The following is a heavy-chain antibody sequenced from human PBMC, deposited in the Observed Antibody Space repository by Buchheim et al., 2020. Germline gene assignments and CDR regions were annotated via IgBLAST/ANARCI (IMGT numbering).Heavy chain of an antibody. Sequence: EVQLVESGGGLVQPGGSLRLSCAASGFTFSDHYMDWVRQAPGKGLEWVGRSRNKAHSYTTAYAASGKGRFTISRDDSKNSLYLQMNSLKTEDTAVYYCARGGSSGYYYFDDWGQGTL. CDR3: ARGGSSGYYYFDD. D-gene: IGHD3-22*01. CDR1: GFTFSDHY. J-gene: IGHJ4*02. CDR2: SRNKAHSYTT. V-gene: IGHV3-72*01.